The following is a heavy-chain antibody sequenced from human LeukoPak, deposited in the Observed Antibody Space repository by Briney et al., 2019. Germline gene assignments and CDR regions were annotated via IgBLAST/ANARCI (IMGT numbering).Heavy chain of an antibody. CDR3: ARSTHRPYYDFWSGPHYYYGMDV. V-gene: IGHV3-23*01. Sequence: GGSLRLSCATSGFTFSSYAMSWVRQAPGKGLEWVSVISGSGGSTYYADSVKGRFTISRDTSKNTLYLQMNSLRAEDTAVYYCARSTHRPYYDFWSGPHYYYGMDVWGQGTTVTVSS. CDR2: ISGSGGST. D-gene: IGHD3-3*01. J-gene: IGHJ6*02. CDR1: GFTFSSYA.